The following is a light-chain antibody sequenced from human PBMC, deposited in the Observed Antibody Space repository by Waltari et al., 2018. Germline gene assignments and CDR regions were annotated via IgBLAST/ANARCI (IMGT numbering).Light chain of an antibody. CDR3: CSYAGNYVWV. V-gene: IGLV2-23*02. Sequence: QSALTQPAAVSGSPGQSVTISCTGASRDIGRYDIVSWYQQHPGNAPKLVISDVSKRPSGVSDRFSDSKSGDTASLTISGLQFEDEADYYCCSYAGNYVWVFGGGTRLTVL. J-gene: IGLJ3*02. CDR1: SRDIGRYDI. CDR2: DVS.